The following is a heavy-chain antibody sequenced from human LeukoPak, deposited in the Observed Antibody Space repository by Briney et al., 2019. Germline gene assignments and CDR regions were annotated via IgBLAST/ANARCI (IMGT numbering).Heavy chain of an antibody. V-gene: IGHV3-30*03. D-gene: IGHD6-19*01. CDR2: VSYDGSNK. CDR3: GRGYSSGWFYFDY. CDR1: GFTFSSYG. J-gene: IGHJ4*02. Sequence: GGSLRLSCAASGFTFSSYGMHWVRQGPRTGLGLEAVVSYDGSNKYYEDSVKGRFAISTDNSKNLLYLQMNSLRAEDTVVYYCGRGYSSGWFYFDYWGQGTLVSVSS.